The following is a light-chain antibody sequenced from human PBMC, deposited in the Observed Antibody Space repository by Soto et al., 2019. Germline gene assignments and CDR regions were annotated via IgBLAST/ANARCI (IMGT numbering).Light chain of an antibody. CDR3: QKYKNWPPYT. V-gene: IGKV3-15*01. CDR2: GAS. CDR1: QSVSSN. J-gene: IGKJ2*01. Sequence: EIVMTQSPATLSVSPGERATLSCRASQSVSSNLAWYQQKPGQAPRLLIYGASTRATGIPARFSGSGSGTEFTPPISSLQSEDFAVNYCQKYKNWPPYTFGQGTKLEIK.